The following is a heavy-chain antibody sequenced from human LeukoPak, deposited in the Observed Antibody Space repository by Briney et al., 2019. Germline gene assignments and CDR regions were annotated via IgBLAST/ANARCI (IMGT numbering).Heavy chain of an antibody. V-gene: IGHV4-39*07. Sequence: SETLSLTCTVSGGSISSSSYYWGWIRQPPGKGLEWIGSIYYSGSTYYNPSLKSRVTISVDTSKNQFSLKLSSVTAADTAVYYCARDWEGDGYNWGDAFDIWGQGTMVTVSS. D-gene: IGHD5-24*01. CDR2: IYYSGST. CDR3: ARDWEGDGYNWGDAFDI. J-gene: IGHJ3*02. CDR1: GGSISSSSYY.